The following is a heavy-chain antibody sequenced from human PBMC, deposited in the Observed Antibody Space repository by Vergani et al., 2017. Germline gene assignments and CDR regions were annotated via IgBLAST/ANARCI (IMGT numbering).Heavy chain of an antibody. CDR2: INPNSGGT. V-gene: IGHV1-2*02. CDR3: ARVGTSSNRDYFDY. J-gene: IGHJ4*02. D-gene: IGHD2-2*01. CDR1: GYTFTDYF. Sequence: QVQLVQSGAEVKKPGASVKVSCKASGYTFTDYFMHWVRQAPGQGLEWMGWINPNSGGTNYAQKFQGRVTMTRETSISTAYMELSNLRSDEAAVYYCARVGTSSNRDYFDYWGQGTLVTVSA.